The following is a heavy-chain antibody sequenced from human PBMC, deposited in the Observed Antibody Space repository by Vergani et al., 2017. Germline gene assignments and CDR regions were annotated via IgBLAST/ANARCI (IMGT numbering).Heavy chain of an antibody. CDR3: ARIGDYYYDSSGPLGIQH. V-gene: IGHV5-10-1*03. CDR1: GYSFTSYW. J-gene: IGHJ1*01. D-gene: IGHD3-22*01. Sequence: VQLVQSGAEVKKPGESLRISCKGSGYSFTSYWISWVRQMPGKGLEWMGRIDPSDSYTNYSPSFQGHVTISADKSISTAYLQWSSLKASDTAMYYCARIGDYYYDSSGPLGIQHWGQGTLVTVSS. CDR2: IDPSDSYT.